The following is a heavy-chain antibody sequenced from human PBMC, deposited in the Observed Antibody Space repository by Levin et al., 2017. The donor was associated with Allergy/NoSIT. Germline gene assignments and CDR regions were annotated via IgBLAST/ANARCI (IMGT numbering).Heavy chain of an antibody. V-gene: IGHV3-23*01. CDR1: GFNFRSNA. J-gene: IGHJ6*03. CDR3: AKRYYDVLTGYLTYYYMDV. Sequence: GGSLRLSCAASGFNFRSNAMSWVRQAPGKGLEWVAHISSSGAKTQYADSVKGRFTISRDNSKNTLFLQMNSLSAEDTAVYYCAKRYYDVLTGYLTYYYMDVWGQGTTVIVSS. CDR2: ISSSGAKT. D-gene: IGHD3-9*01.